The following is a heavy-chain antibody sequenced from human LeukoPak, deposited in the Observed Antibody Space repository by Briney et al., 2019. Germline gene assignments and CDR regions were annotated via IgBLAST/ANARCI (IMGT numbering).Heavy chain of an antibody. V-gene: IGHV4-34*01. Sequence: PSETLSLTCAVYGGSFSGHYWSWIRQPPGKGLEWIGEINHSGSTNYNPSLKSRVTISVDTSKNQFSLKLSSVTAADTAVYYCASRLPGRGYSYGSALDYWGQGTLVTVSS. CDR2: INHSGST. J-gene: IGHJ4*02. CDR1: GGSFSGHY. D-gene: IGHD5-18*01. CDR3: ASRLPGRGYSYGSALDY.